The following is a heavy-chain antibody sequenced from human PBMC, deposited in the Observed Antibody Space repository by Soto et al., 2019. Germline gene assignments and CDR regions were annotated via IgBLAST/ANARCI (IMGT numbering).Heavy chain of an antibody. CDR2: FNPDNGET. D-gene: IGHD6-6*01. CDR1: GYTFTVHY. J-gene: IGHJ6*02. Sequence: ASVKVSCKASGYTFTVHYMHWVRQAPGQGLEWMGGFNPDNGETNYAQKFQGRVTMIEDTSTDTAYMELSSLRSEDTAVYYCATGMVEYSSSSVYYGMDVWGQGTTVTVSS. V-gene: IGHV1-24*01. CDR3: ATGMVEYSSSSVYYGMDV.